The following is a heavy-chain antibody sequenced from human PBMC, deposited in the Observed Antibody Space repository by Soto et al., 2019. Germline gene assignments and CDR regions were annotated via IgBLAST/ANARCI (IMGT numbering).Heavy chain of an antibody. Sequence: GGSLRLSCAASGFTFISYDMHWVRQATGKGLEWVSAIGTAGDTYYPGSVKGRFTISRENAKNSLYLQMNSLRAGDTAVYYCARGKIAARPYYYYGMDVWGQGTTVTVSS. CDR1: GFTFISYD. D-gene: IGHD6-6*01. J-gene: IGHJ6*02. CDR2: IGTAGDT. V-gene: IGHV3-13*01. CDR3: ARGKIAARPYYYYGMDV.